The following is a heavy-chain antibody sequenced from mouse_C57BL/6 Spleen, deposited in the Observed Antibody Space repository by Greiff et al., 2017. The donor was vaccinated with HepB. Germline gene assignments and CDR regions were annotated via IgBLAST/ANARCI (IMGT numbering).Heavy chain of an antibody. D-gene: IGHD2-5*01. CDR2: INPSTGGT. V-gene: IGHV1-42*01. J-gene: IGHJ1*03. CDR1: GYSFTGYY. Sequence: EVQLQQSGPELVKPGASVKISCKASGYSFTGYYMNWVKQSPEKSLEWIGEINPSTGGTTYNQKFKAKATLTVDKSSSTAYMQLKSLTSEDSAVYYCARWSNYGYFAVWGTGTTVTVSS. CDR3: ARWSNYGYFAV.